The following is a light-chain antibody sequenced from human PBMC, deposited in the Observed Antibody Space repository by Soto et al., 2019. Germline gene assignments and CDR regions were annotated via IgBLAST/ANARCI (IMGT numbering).Light chain of an antibody. CDR3: QKLNSYPQN. J-gene: IGKJ5*01. Sequence: IQLTQSPSSLSASVLYIVTITFHASRGISSYLALYQQKPGKPPKLLVYSASTLQSGVPSRFSGSGSGPDFTLTISSLQPEDSATYFCQKLNSYPQNFGQGTRLEIK. CDR1: RGISSY. CDR2: SAS. V-gene: IGKV1-9*01.